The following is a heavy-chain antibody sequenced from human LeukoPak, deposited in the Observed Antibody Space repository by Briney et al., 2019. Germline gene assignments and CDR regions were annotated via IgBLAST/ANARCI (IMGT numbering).Heavy chain of an antibody. V-gene: IGHV3-21*01. D-gene: IGHD1-26*01. J-gene: IGHJ3*02. Sequence: TEGSLRLSCTASGFTFSTSNMNWVRQAPGKGLEWVSSISTSSNYIYYADPVKGRFTIFRDNAKISLYLQMNSRRVEDTDVYYCATDVGAAAPDAFDIWGQGTMVTVSS. CDR2: ISTSSNYI. CDR1: GFTFSTSN. CDR3: ATDVGAAAPDAFDI.